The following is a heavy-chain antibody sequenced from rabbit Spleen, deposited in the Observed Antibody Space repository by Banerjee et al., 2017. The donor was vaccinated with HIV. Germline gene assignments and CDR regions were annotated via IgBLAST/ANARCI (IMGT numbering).Heavy chain of an antibody. Sequence: QSLVVAAGGGLNTAEGSLKLSWTSGVFSFSNKSMMWWLRQAPGKGLEWIACIDGGTGKDVYASWAKGRCTSITNSSTTVVMEMISRTAAAAAASFFCRDVAGVIVGNFSWWGQGTLVTVS. V-gene: IGHV1S45*01. J-gene: IGHJ3*01. D-gene: IGHD4-1*01. CDR1: VFSFSNKSM. CDR3: CRDVAGVIVGNFSW. CDR2: IDGGTGKD.